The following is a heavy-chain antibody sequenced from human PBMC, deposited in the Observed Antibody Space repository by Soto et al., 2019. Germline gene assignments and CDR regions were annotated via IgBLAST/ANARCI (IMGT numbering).Heavy chain of an antibody. CDR3: ARERSVGYCITTTCPKPFYYFAMDV. J-gene: IGHJ6*02. V-gene: IGHV1-69*13. CDR2: IIPIFGAP. CDR1: GGTFTNYA. D-gene: IGHD2-2*01. Sequence: SVKVSCKPSGGTFTNYAFSWVRQAPGQGLEWMGGIIPIFGAPDYAQNFQGRVTITADESTRTASMELSSLRSDDTAVYYCARERSVGYCITTTCPKPFYYFAMDVWGQGTTVTVSS.